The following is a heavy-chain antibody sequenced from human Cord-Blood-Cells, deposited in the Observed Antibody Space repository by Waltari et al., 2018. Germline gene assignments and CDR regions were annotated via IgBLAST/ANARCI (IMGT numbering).Heavy chain of an antibody. D-gene: IGHD3-10*01. CDR3: AREVTITMVRGVNPFDY. V-gene: IGHV1-2*02. CDR2: INPNRGGT. CDR1: GYTFTGYY. J-gene: IGHJ4*02. Sequence: QVQLVQSGAEVKKPGASVKVSCKASGYTFTGYYMHWVRQAPGQGLEWMGWINPNRGGTNEAQKCQGRVTMTRDTSISTAYMELSRLRSDDTAVYYCAREVTITMVRGVNPFDYWGQGTLVTVSS.